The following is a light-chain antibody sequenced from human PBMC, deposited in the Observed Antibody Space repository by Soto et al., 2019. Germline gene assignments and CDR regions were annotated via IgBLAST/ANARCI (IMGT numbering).Light chain of an antibody. V-gene: IGLV1-51*02. Sequence: QSALTQPPSVSAAPGQKVTISCSGSRSNIGSNFVSWYQQLPGTAPKLLIYENNKRPSGIPDRFSGSKSGTSATLGITGLQTGDEADYYCATWDTSLSAMLFGGGTKLTVL. J-gene: IGLJ2*01. CDR1: RSNIGSNF. CDR3: ATWDTSLSAML. CDR2: ENN.